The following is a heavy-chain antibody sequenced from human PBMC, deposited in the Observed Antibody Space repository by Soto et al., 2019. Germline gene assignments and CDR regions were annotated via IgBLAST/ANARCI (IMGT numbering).Heavy chain of an antibody. CDR1: GGTFSSYA. CDR3: ARLRIPYYYDSSGYYYFDY. V-gene: IGHV1-69*01. D-gene: IGHD3-22*01. J-gene: IGHJ4*02. Sequence: QVQLVQSGAEVKKPGSSVKVSCKASGGTFSSYAISWVRQAPGQGLEWMGGIIPIFGTANYAQKFQGRVTITADEYTSTAYMELSSLRSEDTAVYYCARLRIPYYYDSSGYYYFDYWGQGTLVTVSS. CDR2: IIPIFGTA.